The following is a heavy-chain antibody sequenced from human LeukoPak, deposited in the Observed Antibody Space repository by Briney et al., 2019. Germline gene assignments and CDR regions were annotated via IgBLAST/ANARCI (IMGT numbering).Heavy chain of an antibody. CDR1: GFTFNSYA. D-gene: IGHD3-3*01. Sequence: PGGSLRLSCAASGFTFNSYAISWVRQAPGKGLEWVSAISARGGTTYYADSVKGRFTISRDNSKNTLYLQMNSLRAEDTAVYYCARSLANYDFWSGYYADYWGQGTLVTVSS. J-gene: IGHJ4*02. CDR2: ISARGGTT. V-gene: IGHV3-23*01. CDR3: ARSLANYDFWSGYYADY.